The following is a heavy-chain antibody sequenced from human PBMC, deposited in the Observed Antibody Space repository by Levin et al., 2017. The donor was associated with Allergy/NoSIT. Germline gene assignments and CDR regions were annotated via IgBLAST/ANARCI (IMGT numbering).Heavy chain of an antibody. CDR3: ARGFAVDRSYFDY. Sequence: ASVKVSCAASGFTFSIYSMHWVRQAPGKGLEWVSYIGGTTSTILYADSVKGRFTISRDNAKNSLYLQMNSLRDEDTALYYCARGFAVDRSYFDYWGQGTLVTVSS. CDR1: GFTFSIYS. J-gene: IGHJ4*02. CDR2: IGGTTSTI. D-gene: IGHD2-15*01. V-gene: IGHV3-48*02.